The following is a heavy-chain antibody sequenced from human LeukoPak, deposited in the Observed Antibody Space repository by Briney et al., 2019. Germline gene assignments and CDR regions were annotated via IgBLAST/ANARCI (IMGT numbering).Heavy chain of an antibody. Sequence: SETLSLTCTVSGYSISTGYYWDWIRQPPGKGLEWIGSIYYSGSTYYNPSLKSRVTISVDTSKNQFSLKLSSVTAADTAVYYCARALRGWYDYWGQGTLVTVSS. CDR2: IYYSGST. J-gene: IGHJ4*02. D-gene: IGHD6-19*01. CDR3: ARALRGWYDY. V-gene: IGHV4-38-2*02. CDR1: GYSISTGYY.